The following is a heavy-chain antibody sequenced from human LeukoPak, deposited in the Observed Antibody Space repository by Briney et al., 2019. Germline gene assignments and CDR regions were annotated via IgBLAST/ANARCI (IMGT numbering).Heavy chain of an antibody. CDR3: AKDYGDSDV. CDR1: GFSFSTYD. Sequence: PGGSLRLSXAASGFSFSTYDMHWVRQAPGKGLEWLAFIRYDGSNKDYADSVKGRFTISRDNSKNTLYLQMNSLRAEYTAVYYCAKDYGDSDVWGKGTTVTVSS. V-gene: IGHV3-30*02. J-gene: IGHJ6*04. CDR2: IRYDGSNK. D-gene: IGHD4-17*01.